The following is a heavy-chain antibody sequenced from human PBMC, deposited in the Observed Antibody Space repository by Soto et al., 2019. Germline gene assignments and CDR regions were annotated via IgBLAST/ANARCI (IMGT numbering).Heavy chain of an antibody. V-gene: IGHV4-59*08. CDR2: IYYSGST. D-gene: IGHD3-10*02. Sequence: SETLSLTCTVSGGSISSYYWSWIRQPPGKGLEWIGYIYYSGSTNYNPSLKSRVTISVDTSKNQFSLKLSSVTAADTAVYYCARHYFVKGYDRYYYMDFWGKGTTGTVFS. CDR3: ARHYFVKGYDRYYYMDF. J-gene: IGHJ6*03. CDR1: GGSISSYY.